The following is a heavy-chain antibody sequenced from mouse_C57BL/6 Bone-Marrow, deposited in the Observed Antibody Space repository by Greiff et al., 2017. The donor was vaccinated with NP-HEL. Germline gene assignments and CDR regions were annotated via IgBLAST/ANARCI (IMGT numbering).Heavy chain of an antibody. Sequence: EVKLVESGGDLVKPGGSLKLSCAASGFTFSSYGMSWVRQTPDKRLEWVATISSGGSYTYYPDSVKGRFTISRDNAKNTLYLQMSSLKSEDTAMYYCARRGVTTIYYAMDYWGQGTSVTVSS. J-gene: IGHJ4*01. D-gene: IGHD2-2*01. V-gene: IGHV5-6*02. CDR1: GFTFSSYG. CDR3: ARRGVTTIYYAMDY. CDR2: ISSGGSYT.